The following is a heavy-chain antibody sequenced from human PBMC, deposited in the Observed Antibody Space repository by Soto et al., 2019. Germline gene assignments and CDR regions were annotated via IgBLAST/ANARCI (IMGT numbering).Heavy chain of an antibody. J-gene: IGHJ4*02. CDR1: GGSISSSSYY. CDR3: ARHHYGGIDGYYFDY. V-gene: IGHV4-39*01. D-gene: IGHD4-17*01. Sequence: SETLSLTCTVSGGSISSSSYYWGWIRQPPGKGLEWIGSIYYSGSTYYNPSLKSRVTISVDTSKNQFSLKLSSVTAADTAVYYCARHHYGGIDGYYFDYWGQGTLVTVSS. CDR2: IYYSGST.